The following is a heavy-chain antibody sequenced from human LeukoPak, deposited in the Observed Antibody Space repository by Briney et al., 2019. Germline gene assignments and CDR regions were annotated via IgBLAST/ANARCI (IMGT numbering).Heavy chain of an antibody. CDR1: GSTFTSYY. Sequence: ASVKLSCTPSGSTFTSYYMNWVRQAPSPGLEWMGIINPSVGSTTHAQNFHGRVTMTRDTSTSTDYMELSSLRSEDTAVYYCARVGQNDILSEQLDYWPQGPLVSVSS. V-gene: IGHV1-46*01. CDR2: INPSVGST. J-gene: IGHJ4*02. D-gene: IGHD3-9*01. CDR3: ARVGQNDILSEQLDY.